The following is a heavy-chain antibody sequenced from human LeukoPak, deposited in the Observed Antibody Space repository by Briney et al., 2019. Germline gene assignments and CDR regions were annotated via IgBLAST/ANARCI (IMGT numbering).Heavy chain of an antibody. Sequence: GGSLRLSCAASGFTFSSYAMHWVRQAPGKGLEWVAAISYDGSNKYYADSVKGRFTISRDNSKNTLYLQMNSLRAEDTAVYYCARSRGRYDSSGYYGDYWGQGTLVTVSS. CDR1: GFTFSSYA. V-gene: IGHV3-30-3*01. CDR3: ARSRGRYDSSGYYGDY. CDR2: ISYDGSNK. J-gene: IGHJ4*02. D-gene: IGHD3-22*01.